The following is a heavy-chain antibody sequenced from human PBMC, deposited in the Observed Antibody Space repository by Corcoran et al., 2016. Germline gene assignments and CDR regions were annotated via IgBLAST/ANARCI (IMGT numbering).Heavy chain of an antibody. Sequence: QVQLEETGGGVVQPGRSLRLSCASSGFTFSSYGIHWVRQAPGKGLEWVAVIWYDGSNKYYADSVKGRFTISRDNSKNTLYLQMNSRRAEETSVYYCAKSVDYYDSSGYLYYWGQGTLVTDSS. CDR1: GFTFSSYG. CDR3: AKSVDYYDSSGYLYY. J-gene: IGHJ4*02. D-gene: IGHD3-22*01. CDR2: IWYDGSNK. V-gene: IGHV3-33*06.